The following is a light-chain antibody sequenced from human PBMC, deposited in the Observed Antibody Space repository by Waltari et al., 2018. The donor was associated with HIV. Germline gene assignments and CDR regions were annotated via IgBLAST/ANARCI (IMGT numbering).Light chain of an antibody. CDR1: GSDIGLYDL. J-gene: IGLJ2*01. V-gene: IGLV2-14*01. Sequence: QSALTQPASLSGSPGQSTPITCSGSGSDIGLYDLFPGYRHEPGKAPLLLIYGVSTRPSEISRRVSGSKARTTASLTISALQAEDEGDYYCSAYTMSGSLVFGGGTKLTVL. CDR3: SAYTMSGSLV. CDR2: GVS.